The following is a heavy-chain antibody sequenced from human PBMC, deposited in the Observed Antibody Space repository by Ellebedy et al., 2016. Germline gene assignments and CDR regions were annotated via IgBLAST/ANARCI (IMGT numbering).Heavy chain of an antibody. D-gene: IGHD5-12*01. J-gene: IGHJ6*03. CDR1: GYTFTSYG. Sequence: ASVKVSXXASGYTFTSYGISWVRQAPGQGLEWMGWISAYNGNTNYVQKLQGRVTMTTDTSTSTTYMELRSLRSDDTAVYYCARGRGYDNYYYYYMDVWGKGTTVIVSS. CDR2: ISAYNGNT. V-gene: IGHV1-18*01. CDR3: ARGRGYDNYYYYYMDV.